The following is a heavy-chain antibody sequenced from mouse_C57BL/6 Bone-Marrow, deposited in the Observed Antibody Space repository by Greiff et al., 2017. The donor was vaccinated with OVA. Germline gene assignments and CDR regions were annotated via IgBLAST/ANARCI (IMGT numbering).Heavy chain of an antibody. D-gene: IGHD2-4*01. V-gene: IGHV1-80*01. CDR2: IYPGDGDT. J-gene: IGHJ2*01. Sequence: VQLQQSGAELVKPGASVKISCKASGYAFSSYWMYWVKQRPGKGLEWIGQIYPGDGDTNYNGKFKGKATLTADKSSSTAYMQLSSLTSEDSAVYFCAHYDSFDYWGQGTTLTVSS. CDR1: GYAFSSYW. CDR3: AHYDSFDY.